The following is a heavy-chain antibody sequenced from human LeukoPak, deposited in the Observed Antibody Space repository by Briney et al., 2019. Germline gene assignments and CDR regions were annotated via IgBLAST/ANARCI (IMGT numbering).Heavy chain of an antibody. J-gene: IGHJ3*02. CDR1: GYTLAGLS. CDR2: FDPEDGET. Sequence: ASVKVSCKVSGYTLAGLSMHWVRQAPGKGLEWMGGFDPEDGETIYAQKFQGRVTMTEDTSTDTAYMELSSLRSEDTAVYYCATDGIAAAGTMDAFDIWGQGTMVTVSS. CDR3: ATDGIAAAGTMDAFDI. D-gene: IGHD6-13*01. V-gene: IGHV1-24*01.